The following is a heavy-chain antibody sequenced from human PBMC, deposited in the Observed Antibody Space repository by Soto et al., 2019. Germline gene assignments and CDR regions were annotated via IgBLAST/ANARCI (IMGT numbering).Heavy chain of an antibody. J-gene: IGHJ4*02. Sequence: QVQLVESGGGVVQPGRSLRLSCAASGFTFSSYGMHWVRQAPGKGLEWVAVISYDGSNKYYADSVKGRITISRDNSKNTLYLQMNSLRAEDTAVYYCAKDGGSYLGGAFDYWGQGTLVTVSS. V-gene: IGHV3-30*18. CDR1: GFTFSSYG. D-gene: IGHD1-26*01. CDR2: ISYDGSNK. CDR3: AKDGGSYLGGAFDY.